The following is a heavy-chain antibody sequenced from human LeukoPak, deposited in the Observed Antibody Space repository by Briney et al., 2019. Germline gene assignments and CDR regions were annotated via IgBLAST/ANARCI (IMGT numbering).Heavy chain of an antibody. Sequence: PGGSLRLSCAASGFTVSSNFMSWVRQAPGKGLEWVSLIYGSGSTYYADSVKGRFTISRDNSKNTLYLQMNSLRAEDTAVYYCAAGIVAAFGVFDYWGQGTLVTVSS. CDR1: GFTVSSNF. D-gene: IGHD1-26*01. CDR2: IYGSGST. CDR3: AAGIVAAFGVFDY. V-gene: IGHV3-66*02. J-gene: IGHJ4*02.